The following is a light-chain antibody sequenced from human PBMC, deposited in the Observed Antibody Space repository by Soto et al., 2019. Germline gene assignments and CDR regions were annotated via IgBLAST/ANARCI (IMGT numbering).Light chain of an antibody. CDR2: GAS. V-gene: IGKV3-20*01. J-gene: IGKJ1*01. CDR3: QQYGSSPPWT. CDR1: QSVSSKY. Sequence: EIVLTQSPGTLSLSPGERATLSCRASQSVSSKYLAWYQQKVGQAPRLLIYGASSRATGIPDRFSGSGSGTDFILTISRLEPEDFAVYYCQQYGSSPPWTFGQGTKVDIK.